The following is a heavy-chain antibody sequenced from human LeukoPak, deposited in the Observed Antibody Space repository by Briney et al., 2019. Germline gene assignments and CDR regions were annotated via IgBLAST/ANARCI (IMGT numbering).Heavy chain of an antibody. CDR3: AKWRYSGYDFSPAIYY. CDR1: GFTFSSYA. Sequence: PGGSLRLSCAASGFTFSSYAMNWVRQAPGKGLEWVSAICYSGGSTYYADSVKGRFTISRDNSKDTLYLQMNSLRAEDTAVYYCAKWRYSGYDFSPAIYYWGQGTLVTVSS. D-gene: IGHD5-12*01. CDR2: ICYSGGST. V-gene: IGHV3-23*01. J-gene: IGHJ4*02.